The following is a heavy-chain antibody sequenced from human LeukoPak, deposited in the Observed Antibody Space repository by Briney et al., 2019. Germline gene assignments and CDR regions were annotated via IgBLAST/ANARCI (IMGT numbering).Heavy chain of an antibody. CDR3: ARWNDHGSYGSGWEG. CDR1: GGSISSSSYY. Sequence: PSETLSLTCTVSGGSISSSSYYWSWIRQPPGKGLEWIGYIYYTGSTNYNPSLKSRVTISVDTSKNQFALKLSSVTAADTAVYYCARWNDHGSYGSGWEGWGQGTLVTVSS. V-gene: IGHV4-61*01. J-gene: IGHJ4*02. D-gene: IGHD3-10*01. CDR2: IYYTGST.